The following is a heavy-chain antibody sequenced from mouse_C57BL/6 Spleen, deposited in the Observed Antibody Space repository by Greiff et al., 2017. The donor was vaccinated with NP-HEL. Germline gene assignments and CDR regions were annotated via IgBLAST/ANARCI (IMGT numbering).Heavy chain of an antibody. Sequence: EVQLQQSGPVLVKPGASVKMSCKASGYTFTDYYMNWVKQSHGKSLEWIGVINPYNGGTSYNQKFKGKATLTVDKSSSTAYMELNSLTSEDSAVYYCARSGNWDEDFDYWGQGTTLTVSS. V-gene: IGHV1-19*01. CDR2: INPYNGGT. J-gene: IGHJ2*01. CDR3: ARSGNWDEDFDY. D-gene: IGHD4-1*01. CDR1: GYTFTDYY.